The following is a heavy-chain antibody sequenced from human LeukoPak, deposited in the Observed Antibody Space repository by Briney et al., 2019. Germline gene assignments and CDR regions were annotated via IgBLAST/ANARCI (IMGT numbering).Heavy chain of an antibody. V-gene: IGHV4-30-4*08. Sequence: DPSQTLSLXCTVSGGSISSGDYYWSWIRQPPGKGLEWIGYIYYSGITYYNPSLKSRGTISVDTSKNQFSLKLSSVTAADTAVYYCAREVMEWSIDYWGQGTLVTVSS. CDR3: AREVMEWSIDY. J-gene: IGHJ4*02. CDR2: IYYSGIT. CDR1: GGSISSGDYY. D-gene: IGHD3-3*01.